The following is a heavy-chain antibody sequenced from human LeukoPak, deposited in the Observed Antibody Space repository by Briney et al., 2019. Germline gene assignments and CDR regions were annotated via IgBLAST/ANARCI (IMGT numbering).Heavy chain of an antibody. V-gene: IGHV3-23*01. CDR2: ISGSGGST. CDR3: ARDRGSSGWPYYFDY. D-gene: IGHD6-19*01. J-gene: IGHJ4*02. Sequence: GGSLRLSCAASGFTFSSYGMGWVRQAPGKGLEWVSAISGSGGSTYYADSVKGRFTISRDKSKNSLYLQMNSLRAEDTAVYYCARDRGSSGWPYYFDYWGQGTLVTVSS. CDR1: GFTFSSYG.